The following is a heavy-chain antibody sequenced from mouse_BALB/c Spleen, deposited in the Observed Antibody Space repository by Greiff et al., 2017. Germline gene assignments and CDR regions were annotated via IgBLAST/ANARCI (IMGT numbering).Heavy chain of an antibody. CDR2: ISSGSSTI. J-gene: IGHJ1*01. CDR1: GFTFSSFG. CDR3: ARSGAWGSRNWYFDV. Sequence: EVKVVESGGGLVQPGGSRKLSCAASGFTFSSFGMHWVRQAPEKGLEWVAYISSGSSTIYYADTVKGRFTISRDNPKNTLFLQMTSLRSEDTAMYYCARSGAWGSRNWYFDVWGAGTTVTVSS. V-gene: IGHV5-17*02. D-gene: IGHD1-1*01.